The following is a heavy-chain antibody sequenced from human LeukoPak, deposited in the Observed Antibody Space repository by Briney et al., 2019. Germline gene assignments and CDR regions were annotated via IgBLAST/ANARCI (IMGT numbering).Heavy chain of an antibody. J-gene: IGHJ4*02. CDR3: AAHWGY. V-gene: IGHV3-23*01. D-gene: IGHD3-16*01. CDR2: LSGSGGST. CDR1: GFTFSSA. Sequence: GGSLRLSCAASGFTFSSAMSWVRQAPGKGLEWVSALSGSGGSTYYADSVKGRFTISRDNSKNTLYLQMNSLRAEDTAVYYCAAHWGYWGQRTLVTVSS.